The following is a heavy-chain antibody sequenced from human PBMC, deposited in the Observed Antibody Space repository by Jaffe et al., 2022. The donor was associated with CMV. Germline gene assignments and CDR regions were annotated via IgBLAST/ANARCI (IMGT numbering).Heavy chain of an antibody. CDR2: INHSGST. CDR1: GGSFSGFY. J-gene: IGHJ5*02. Sequence: QVQLQQWGAGLLKPSETLSLTCAVYGGSFSGFYWSWIRQTPGKGLEWIGEINHSGSTNYNPSLKSRVSISVDTSKNQFFLKVNSVTAADTAVYYCARGRRPESKVTIIAVPPVRGGFDPWGQGALLTVSS. V-gene: IGHV4-34*01. D-gene: IGHD2-2*01. CDR3: ARGRRPESKVTIIAVPPVRGGFDP.